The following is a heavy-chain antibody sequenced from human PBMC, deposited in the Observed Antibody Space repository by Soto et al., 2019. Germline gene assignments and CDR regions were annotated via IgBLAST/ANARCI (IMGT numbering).Heavy chain of an antibody. CDR2: ISGSGGST. CDR3: AKEPRKVRLTMIVVGLAPGDP. J-gene: IGHJ5*02. D-gene: IGHD3-22*01. CDR1: GFTFSSYA. Sequence: PGGSLRLSCAASGFTFSSYAMSWVRQAPGKGLEWVSAISGSGGSTYYADSVKGRFTISRDNSKNTLYLQMNSLRAEDTAVYYCAKEPRKVRLTMIVVGLAPGDPWGQGTLVTVSS. V-gene: IGHV3-23*01.